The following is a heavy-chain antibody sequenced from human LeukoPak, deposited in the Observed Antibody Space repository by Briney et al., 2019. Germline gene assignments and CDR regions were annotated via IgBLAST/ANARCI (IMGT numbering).Heavy chain of an antibody. Sequence: PGGSLRLSCAASGFTFSSYAMSWVRQAPGKGLEWVSGISGSGGSTYYADSVKGRFTISRDNSKNTLYLQMNSLRVEDTAVYYCAKVYYSDGTSYYLDYWGQGTLVTVSS. CDR1: GFTFSSYA. J-gene: IGHJ4*02. V-gene: IGHV3-23*01. CDR3: AKVYYSDGTSYYLDY. CDR2: ISGSGGST. D-gene: IGHD5-18*01.